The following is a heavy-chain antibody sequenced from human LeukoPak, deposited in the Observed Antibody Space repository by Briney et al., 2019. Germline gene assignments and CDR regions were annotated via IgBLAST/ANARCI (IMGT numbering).Heavy chain of an antibody. CDR2: ISAYNGNT. D-gene: IGHD1-26*01. Sequence: ASVKVSCKASGYTFTSYGISWVRQAPGQGLEWMGWISAYNGNTNYAQKLQGRVTMTTDTSTSTAYMELRSLRSDDTAVYYCAVGATVGGNYYGMDVWGQGTTVTVSS. J-gene: IGHJ6*02. CDR1: GYTFTSYG. CDR3: AVGATVGGNYYGMDV. V-gene: IGHV1-18*01.